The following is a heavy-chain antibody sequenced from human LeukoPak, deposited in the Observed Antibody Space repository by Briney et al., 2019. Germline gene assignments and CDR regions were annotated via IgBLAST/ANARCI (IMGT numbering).Heavy chain of an antibody. J-gene: IGHJ4*02. Sequence: GGSLRLSCAASGFTFSSYWMHWVRQAPAKELVWVSRIKSDGSTTTYADSVKGRFTISRDNAKNTLYLQMNSLRAEDTAVYYCARVVDTHFDYWGQGTLVTVSS. V-gene: IGHV3-74*01. D-gene: IGHD5-18*01. CDR1: GFTFSSYW. CDR2: IKSDGSTT. CDR3: ARVVDTHFDY.